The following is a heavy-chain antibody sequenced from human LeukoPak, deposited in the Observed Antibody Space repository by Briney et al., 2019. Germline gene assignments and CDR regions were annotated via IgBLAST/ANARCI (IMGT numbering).Heavy chain of an antibody. J-gene: IGHJ4*02. Sequence: GSLRLSCAASGFTIGTYWTWVRQPPGKGLEWIGEVNLQGSTNYNPSLMGRVAISVDMSENHISLQLTSVTAADTAVYYCARDRSGDGYYFDYWGQGTLVTVSS. CDR2: VNLQGST. CDR3: ARDRSGDGYYFDY. D-gene: IGHD2-21*01. V-gene: IGHV4-4*02. CDR1: GFTIGTY.